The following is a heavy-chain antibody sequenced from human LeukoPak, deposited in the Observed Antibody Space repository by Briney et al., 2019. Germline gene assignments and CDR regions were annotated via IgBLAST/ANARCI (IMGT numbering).Heavy chain of an antibody. CDR1: GFTFGDHA. D-gene: IGHD5-18*01. Sequence: PGRSLRLSCTASGFTFGDHAMSWVRQAPGKGLEWLGFIRSKAYGGTTEYAASAKGRSTISRDDSKSIAYLQMNSLTTEDTAVYCSRGPTQQWLYSGTDVWGQGTTVIVSS. V-gene: IGHV3-49*04. CDR2: IRSKAYGGTT. CDR3: RGPTQQWLYSGTDV. J-gene: IGHJ6*02.